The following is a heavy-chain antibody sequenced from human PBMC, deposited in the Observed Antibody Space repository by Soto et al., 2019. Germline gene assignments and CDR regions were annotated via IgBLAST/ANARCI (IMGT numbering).Heavy chain of an antibody. J-gene: IGHJ5*02. D-gene: IGHD3-3*01. V-gene: IGHV3-21*01. Sequence: GGSLRLSCAASGFTFSSYSMNWVRQAPGKGLEWVSSISSSSSYIYYADSVKGRFTISRDNAKNSLYLQMNSLRAEDTAVYYCARDQQPAYDFWSGYSNWFDPWGQGTLVTVSS. CDR3: ARDQQPAYDFWSGYSNWFDP. CDR2: ISSSSSYI. CDR1: GFTFSSYS.